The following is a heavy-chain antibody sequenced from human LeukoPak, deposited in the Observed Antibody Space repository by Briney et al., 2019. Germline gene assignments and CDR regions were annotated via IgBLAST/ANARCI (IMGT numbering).Heavy chain of an antibody. CDR2: IKEDGSEK. V-gene: IGHV3-7*01. CDR3: ARGWATAMGPLDY. Sequence: GGSLRLSCAASGFKFGDFWMAWVRQTPGKGLEWVADIKEDGSEKYYVDSVKGRFTISRDNNKNSLYLQMNSLRGDDTAVYYCARGWATAMGPLDYWGQGTLVTVSS. J-gene: IGHJ4*02. D-gene: IGHD5-18*01. CDR1: GFKFGDFW.